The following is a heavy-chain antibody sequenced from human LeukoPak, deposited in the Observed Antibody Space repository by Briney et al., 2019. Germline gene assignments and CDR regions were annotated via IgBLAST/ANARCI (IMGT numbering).Heavy chain of an antibody. CDR3: ARDGGRRVEMATIRPNDY. D-gene: IGHD5-24*01. Sequence: PGGSLRLSCADSGFTFSSYEMNWVRQAPGKGLEWVSYISSSGSTIYYADSVKGRFTISRDNAKNSLYLQMNSLRAEDTAVYYCARDGGRRVEMATIRPNDYWGQGTLVTVSS. V-gene: IGHV3-48*03. CDR2: ISSSGSTI. J-gene: IGHJ4*02. CDR1: GFTFSSYE.